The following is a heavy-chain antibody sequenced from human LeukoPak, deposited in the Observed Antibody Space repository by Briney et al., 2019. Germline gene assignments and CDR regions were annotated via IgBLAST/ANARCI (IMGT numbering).Heavy chain of an antibody. CDR1: GFTFSTYW. D-gene: IGHD2-2*01. J-gene: IGHJ4*02. Sequence: QTGGSLRLSCAASGFTFSTYWVSWVRQAPGKGLEWVANIKQDGSEKYYVDSVKGRFTISRDNAKNSLYLQMNSLRAEDTAVYYCARIAAGGCSSTSCPDYWGQGTLVTVSS. CDR3: ARIAAGGCSSTSCPDY. CDR2: IKQDGSEK. V-gene: IGHV3-7*01.